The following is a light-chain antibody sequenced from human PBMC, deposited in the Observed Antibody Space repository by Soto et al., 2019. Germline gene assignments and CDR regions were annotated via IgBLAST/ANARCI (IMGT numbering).Light chain of an antibody. CDR2: EVN. Sequence: QSALTQPPSASGSPGQSVTISCTGTSSDVGAYNYVSWYQQHPGKAPKLIIYEVNKRPSGVPDRFSGSKSGNTASLTVSWLQADDEADYYCSSHAGSINVAFGGGTKLTVL. CDR3: SSHAGSINVA. J-gene: IGLJ2*01. CDR1: SSDVGAYNY. V-gene: IGLV2-8*01.